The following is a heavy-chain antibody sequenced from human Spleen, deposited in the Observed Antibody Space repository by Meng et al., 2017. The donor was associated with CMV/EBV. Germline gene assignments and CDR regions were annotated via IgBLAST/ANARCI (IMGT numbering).Heavy chain of an antibody. J-gene: IGHJ4*02. CDR2: INWNGGSI. CDR3: ARVRDSSGWYYYFDY. D-gene: IGHD6-19*01. Sequence: GESLKISCAASGFTFDDYGMSWVRQAPGKGLEWVSGINWNGGSIGYADSVKGRFTISRDNAKNSLYLQMNSLRAEDTALYHCARVRDSSGWYYYFDYWGQGTLVTVSS. CDR1: GFTFDDYG. V-gene: IGHV3-20*01.